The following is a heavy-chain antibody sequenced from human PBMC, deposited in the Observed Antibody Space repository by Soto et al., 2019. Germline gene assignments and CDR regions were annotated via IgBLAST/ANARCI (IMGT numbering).Heavy chain of an antibody. D-gene: IGHD3-3*01. Sequence: GGSLRLSCAASGFTFSSYAMSWVRQAPGKGLEWVSAISGSGGSTYYADSVKGRFTISRDNSKNTLYLQMNSLRAEDTAVYYCAKGSLRMYYDFWSGSYFDYWGQGTLVTVSS. V-gene: IGHV3-23*01. CDR2: ISGSGGST. CDR1: GFTFSSYA. J-gene: IGHJ4*02. CDR3: AKGSLRMYYDFWSGSYFDY.